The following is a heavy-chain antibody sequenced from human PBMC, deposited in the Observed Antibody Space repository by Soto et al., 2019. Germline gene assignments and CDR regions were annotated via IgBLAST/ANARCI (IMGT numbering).Heavy chain of an antibody. CDR2: IYWNDDK. CDR3: THRPPGLNRX. D-gene: IGHD2-8*01. CDR1: GFSLSTSAVG. Sequence: SGATLVHPTQTLTLTCTFSGFSLSTSAVGVCWIRHPPVKALEWLALIYWNDDKRYSPSLKKRLTITKDTSKNQVVLTMTNMDPMDTATYYCTHRPPGLNRXWGQVTLVTVSX. J-gene: IGHJ4*02. V-gene: IGHV2-5*01.